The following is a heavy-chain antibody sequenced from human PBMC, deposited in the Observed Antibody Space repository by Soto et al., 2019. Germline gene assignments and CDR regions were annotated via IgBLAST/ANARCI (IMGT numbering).Heavy chain of an antibody. Sequence: PGGSLRLSCASSGFTFSSYGMNWVRQAPGKGLVLVSRISGDGRTTSHADSVKGRFTISRDNAKNTLYLQMNSLRVEDTAVYYCARGVPNCSSSSCYFDFWGQGILVTVSS. CDR3: ARGVPNCSSSSCYFDF. J-gene: IGHJ4*02. CDR1: GFTFSSYG. CDR2: ISGDGRTT. V-gene: IGHV3-74*01. D-gene: IGHD2-2*01.